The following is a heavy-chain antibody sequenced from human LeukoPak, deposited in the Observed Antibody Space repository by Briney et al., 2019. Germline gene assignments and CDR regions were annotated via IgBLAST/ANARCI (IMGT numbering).Heavy chain of an antibody. D-gene: IGHD4-11*01. J-gene: IGHJ4*02. CDR3: AKWPFRHYTQGGSIDY. V-gene: IGHV3-9*01. CDR1: GFTFDDYA. Sequence: GRSLRLSCAASGFTFDDYAMHWVRHAPGKGLEWVSGISWNSGSIGYADSVKGRFTISRDNAKNSLYLQMNSLRVEDTALYYCAKWPFRHYTQGGSIDYWGQGTLVTVSS. CDR2: ISWNSGSI.